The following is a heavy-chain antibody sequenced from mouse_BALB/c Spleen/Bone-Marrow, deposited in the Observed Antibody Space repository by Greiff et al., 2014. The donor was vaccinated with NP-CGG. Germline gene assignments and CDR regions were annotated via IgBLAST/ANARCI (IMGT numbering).Heavy chain of an antibody. CDR3: ARGGTMISTDAMDY. CDR1: GYSFTGYY. CDR2: ISCYNGAT. D-gene: IGHD2-4*01. J-gene: IGHJ4*01. Sequence: LVKTGASVEISCKASGYSFTGYYMHWVKQSHGKSLEWIGYISCYNGATRYNQKFMGKATFTVDTSSSTAHMQFNSLTSEDSAVYFCARGGTMISTDAMDYWGQGTSVTVSS. V-gene: IGHV1S34*01.